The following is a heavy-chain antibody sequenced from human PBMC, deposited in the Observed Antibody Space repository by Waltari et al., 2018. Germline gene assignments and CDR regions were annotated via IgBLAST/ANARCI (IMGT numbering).Heavy chain of an antibody. CDR3: ARGDIVVVPAAIEADAFDI. V-gene: IGHV5-51*01. Sequence: EVQLVQSGAEVKKPGESLKISCKGSGYSFTSYWIGWVRQMPGKGLEWMGIIYPGASATRYSPSFQGQVTISADKSISTAYLQWSSLKASDTAMYYCARGDIVVVPAAIEADAFDIWGQGTMVTVSS. CDR2: IYPGASAT. CDR1: GYSFTSYW. J-gene: IGHJ3*02. D-gene: IGHD2-2*02.